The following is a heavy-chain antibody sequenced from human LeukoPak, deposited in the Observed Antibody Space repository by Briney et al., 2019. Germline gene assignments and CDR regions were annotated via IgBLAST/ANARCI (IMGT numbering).Heavy chain of an antibody. Sequence: SETLSLTCAVYGGSFSGYYWSWIRQPPGKGLEWIGEINHSGSTNYNPSLKSRVTISVDTSKNQFSLKLSSVTAADTAVYYCARGRRGYEIAARPGYYYYMDVWGKGTTVTVSS. J-gene: IGHJ6*03. V-gene: IGHV4-34*01. CDR3: ARGRRGYEIAARPGYYYYMDV. CDR1: GGSFSGYY. D-gene: IGHD6-6*01. CDR2: INHSGST.